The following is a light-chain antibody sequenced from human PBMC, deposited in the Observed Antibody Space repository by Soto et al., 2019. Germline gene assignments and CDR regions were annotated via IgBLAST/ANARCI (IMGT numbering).Light chain of an antibody. Sequence: DIQMTQSPSSLSASVGDRVTITCRASQSISSYLNWYQQKPGKAPKLLIYAASSLQSGVPSTFSGSGSGTDFTLTISSLQPEYFATYYCQQSYSTPPSFGQGTRLEIK. V-gene: IGKV1-39*01. CDR2: AAS. CDR1: QSISSY. J-gene: IGKJ5*01. CDR3: QQSYSTPPS.